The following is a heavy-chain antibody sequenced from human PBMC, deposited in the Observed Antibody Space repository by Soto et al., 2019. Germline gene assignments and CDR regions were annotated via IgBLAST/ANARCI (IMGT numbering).Heavy chain of an antibody. CDR3: ARGELRFLDSNWFDP. CDR2: IYHSGST. D-gene: IGHD3-3*01. Sequence: PSETLSLTCAVSGGSISSGGYSWSWIRHPPGKGLEWIGYIYHSGSTYYNPSLKSRVTISVDRSKNQFSLKLSSVTAADTAVYYCARGELRFLDSNWFDPWGQGTLVTVSS. CDR1: GGSISSGGYS. J-gene: IGHJ5*02. V-gene: IGHV4-30-2*01.